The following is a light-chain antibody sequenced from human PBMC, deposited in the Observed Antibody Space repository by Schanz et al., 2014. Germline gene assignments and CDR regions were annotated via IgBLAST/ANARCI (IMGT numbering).Light chain of an antibody. CDR3: QLFRGSSYT. V-gene: IGKV3-11*01. CDR1: QSVSSY. J-gene: IGKJ2*01. Sequence: DIVLTQSPATLSLSPGERATLSCRASQSVSSYLAWYQHIPGQAPRLLIYDTSNRATGIPARFSGSGSGTDFTLTINTLEPEDFAVFYCQLFRGSSYTFGHGTTLEIK. CDR2: DTS.